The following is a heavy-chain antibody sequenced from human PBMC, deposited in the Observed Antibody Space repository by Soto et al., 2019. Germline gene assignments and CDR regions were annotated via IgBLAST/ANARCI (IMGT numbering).Heavy chain of an antibody. J-gene: IGHJ4*02. CDR1: GGSSSSSSYS. CDR2: IYYSGST. CDR3: ARYWIAALTFDY. V-gene: IGHV4-39*01. D-gene: IGHD6-6*01. Sequence: SEPVSLICTVAGGSSSSSSYSWGWVRQPPGKGLEWIGSIYYSGSTYYNPSLKSRVTISVDTSKNQFSLKLSSVTAADTAVYYCARYWIAALTFDYWGQGTLVTVSS.